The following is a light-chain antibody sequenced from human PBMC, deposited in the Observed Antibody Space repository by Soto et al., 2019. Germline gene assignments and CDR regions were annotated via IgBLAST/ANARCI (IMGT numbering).Light chain of an antibody. CDR1: QSVLYSSNNKNY. CDR3: QHYYSTPPA. Sequence: DIVMTPAPDSLAVSLGAGATLNCKSSQSVLYSSNNKNYLAWYQQKSGQSPKPLIYWASTRESGVPDRFSASGSGTDFTLTISSLQAEDVAVYYCQHYYSTPPAFGQGTKVDIK. CDR2: WAS. J-gene: IGKJ1*01. V-gene: IGKV4-1*01.